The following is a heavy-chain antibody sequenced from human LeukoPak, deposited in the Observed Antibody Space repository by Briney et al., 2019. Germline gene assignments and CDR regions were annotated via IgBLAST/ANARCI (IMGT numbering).Heavy chain of an antibody. J-gene: IGHJ4*02. V-gene: IGHV3-23*01. CDR3: AVQRGGDGYNTFDY. D-gene: IGHD5-24*01. CDR1: GFTFSSYA. Sequence: GGSLRLSCAASGFTFSSYAMSWVRQAPGKGLEWVSGLSGSGDDTDYADSVKGRFTISRDNSKNTVYLQMDSLRAEDTAVYYCAVQRGGDGYNTFDYWGQGTLVTVSS. CDR2: LSGSGDDT.